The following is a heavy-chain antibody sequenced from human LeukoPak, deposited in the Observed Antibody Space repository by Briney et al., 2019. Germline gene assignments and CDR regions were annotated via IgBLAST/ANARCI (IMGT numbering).Heavy chain of an antibody. CDR2: ISSNGGST. CDR3: FKGPSVLRYFPPHFDY. J-gene: IGHJ4*02. CDR1: GVTFSRYA. V-gene: IGHV3-64D*06. D-gene: IGHD3-9*01. Sequence: PGGSLRLSCSASGVTFSRYAMHWVRQAPGKGLEYVSAISSNGGSTYYADSVKGRFTISRDNTKNTLYLQMSSLRAEDRAVYYFFKGPSVLRYFPPHFDYWGQGTLVTVSS.